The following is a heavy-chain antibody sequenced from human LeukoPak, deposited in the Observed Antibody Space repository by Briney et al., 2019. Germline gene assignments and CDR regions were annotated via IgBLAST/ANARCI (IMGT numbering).Heavy chain of an antibody. Sequence: ASVKVSCKASGYTFTSYYMHWVRQAPGQGLEWMGWISAYNGNTNYAQKLQGRVTMTTDTSTSTAYMELRSLRSDDTAVYYCARDHGYHDAFDIWGQGTMVTVSS. CDR3: ARDHGYHDAFDI. D-gene: IGHD3-16*02. CDR2: ISAYNGNT. CDR1: GYTFTSYY. V-gene: IGHV1-18*04. J-gene: IGHJ3*02.